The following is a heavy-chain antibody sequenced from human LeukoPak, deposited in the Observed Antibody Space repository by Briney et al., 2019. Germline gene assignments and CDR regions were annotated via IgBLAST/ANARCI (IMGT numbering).Heavy chain of an antibody. D-gene: IGHD6-13*01. CDR2: INPNSGGT. Sequence: GASVKVSCKASGYTFTGYYMHWVRQAPGQGLEWMGWINPNSGGTNYAQKFQGRVTMTRDTSISTAYMELSRLRSDDTAVYYCARARGPIAAAFQHWGQGTLVTVSS. CDR1: GYTFTGYY. J-gene: IGHJ1*01. V-gene: IGHV1-2*02. CDR3: ARARGPIAAAFQH.